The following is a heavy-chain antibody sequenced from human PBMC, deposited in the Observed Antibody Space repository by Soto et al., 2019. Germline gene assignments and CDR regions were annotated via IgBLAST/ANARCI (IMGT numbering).Heavy chain of an antibody. CDR3: ATAYVLTDAFDI. CDR1: GYTLTELS. Sequence: GASVKVSCKASGYTLTELSMHWVRQAPGKGLEWMGGFDPEDGETIYAQKFQGRVTMTEDTSTDTAYMELSSLRSEDTAVYYCATAYVLTDAFDIWGQGTMVTVSS. CDR2: FDPEDGET. V-gene: IGHV1-24*01. D-gene: IGHD3-16*01. J-gene: IGHJ3*02.